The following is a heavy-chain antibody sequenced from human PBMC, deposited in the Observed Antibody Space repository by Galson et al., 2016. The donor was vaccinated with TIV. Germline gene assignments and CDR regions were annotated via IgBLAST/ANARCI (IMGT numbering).Heavy chain of an antibody. CDR2: VTGRSRST. D-gene: IGHD6-19*01. Sequence: SLRLSCAASGFTFSGYAMSWVRQAPGKRLEWVSVVTGRSRSTHYADSVRGRFTISRDNSRNTLSLQMNSLRVEDTAVYFCARTTPPPVSSNGWNDAFDFWGQGTIVTVSS. V-gene: IGHV3-23*01. CDR1: GFTFSGYA. J-gene: IGHJ3*01. CDR3: ARTTPPPVSSNGWNDAFDF.